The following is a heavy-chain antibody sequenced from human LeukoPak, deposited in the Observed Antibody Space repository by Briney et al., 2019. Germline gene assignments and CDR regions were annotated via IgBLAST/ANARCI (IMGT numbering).Heavy chain of an antibody. V-gene: IGHV3-30-3*01. CDR3: ARDTSSSLYYYHGMDV. CDR1: GFTFSSYA. Sequence: GGSLRLSCAASGFTFSSYAMHWVRQAPGKGLEWVAVISYDGSNKYYADSVKGRFTISRDNSKNTLYLQMNSLRAEDTAVYYCARDTSSSLYYYHGMDVWGQGTTVTVSS. CDR2: ISYDGSNK. D-gene: IGHD6-13*01. J-gene: IGHJ6*02.